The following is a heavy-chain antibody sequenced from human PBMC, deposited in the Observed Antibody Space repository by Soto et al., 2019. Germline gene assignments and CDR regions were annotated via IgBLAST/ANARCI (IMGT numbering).Heavy chain of an antibody. V-gene: IGHV3-23*01. Sequence: EVQLLESGGGLVHPGGSLRLSCTASGFTFGSFAMSWVRQVPGKGLEWVSSISGVGGSTYYADSVQGRFTISRDNSNNTLNLQMSGLRAEDSAVFYCARGGWRGILNYYAGDVWGQGTTVTVSS. D-gene: IGHD3-9*01. CDR3: ARGGWRGILNYYAGDV. CDR2: ISGVGGST. CDR1: GFTFGSFA. J-gene: IGHJ6*02.